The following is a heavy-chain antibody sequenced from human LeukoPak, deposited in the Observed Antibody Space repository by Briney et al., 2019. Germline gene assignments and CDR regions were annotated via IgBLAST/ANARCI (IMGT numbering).Heavy chain of an antibody. V-gene: IGHV1-18*01. J-gene: IGHJ4*02. CDR2: ISAYNGNT. CDR1: GYTFTSYG. D-gene: IGHD2-2*01. CDR3: ARPYCSSTSCYRQFDY. Sequence: GASVKVSCKASGYTFTSYGISWVRQAPGQGLEWMGWISAYNGNTNYAQKLQGRVTMTTDTSTSTAYMELRSLRSDDTAVYYCARPYCSSTSCYRQFDYWGQGTLVTVSS.